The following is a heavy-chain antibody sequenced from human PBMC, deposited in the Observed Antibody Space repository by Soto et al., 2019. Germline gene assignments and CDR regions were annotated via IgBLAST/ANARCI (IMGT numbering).Heavy chain of an antibody. CDR2: IWYDGSNK. V-gene: IGHV3-33*01. Sequence: SLRLSCTTSGFTFTSYXIHWVLQAPCNGMEWVAVIWYDGSNKYYADSVKGRFTISRDNSKNTLYLQMNSLRAEDTAVYYCAREVTQNSEGPPEGFDPWGQGILVPVYS. D-gene: IGHD4-4*01. CDR1: GFTFTSYX. CDR3: AREVTQNSEGPPEGFDP. J-gene: IGHJ5*02.